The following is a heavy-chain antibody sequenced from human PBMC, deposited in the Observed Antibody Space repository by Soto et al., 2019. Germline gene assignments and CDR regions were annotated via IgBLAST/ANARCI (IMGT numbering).Heavy chain of an antibody. D-gene: IGHD4-17*01. CDR1: GFTVDDYA. J-gene: IGHJ4*02. V-gene: IGHV3-9*01. Sequence: GGSLRLSCVACGFTVDDYAMHWVRQAPGKGLEWVSGISANGDNVDYADSVKGRFTLSRDNAKNSLFLQMNSLRPEDTALYYCAKDMKWGGMTTIHYFDSWGQGT. CDR3: AKDMKWGGMTTIHYFDS. CDR2: ISANGDNV.